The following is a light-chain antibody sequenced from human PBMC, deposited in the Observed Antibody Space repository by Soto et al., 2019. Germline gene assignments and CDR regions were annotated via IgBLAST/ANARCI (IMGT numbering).Light chain of an antibody. V-gene: IGLV4-69*01. CDR1: SGYSTYS. CDR3: QSLGTGIQV. J-gene: IGLJ3*02. Sequence: QSVLTQSPSASASLGASVKLTCTLSSGYSTYSIAWHQQQPEKGPRFLMKINYDGTHSKGDVFFDRFSCSSSGAERHLTIASLQSEDEDDYYCQSLGTGIQVFGGGTKLTVL. CDR2: INYDGTH.